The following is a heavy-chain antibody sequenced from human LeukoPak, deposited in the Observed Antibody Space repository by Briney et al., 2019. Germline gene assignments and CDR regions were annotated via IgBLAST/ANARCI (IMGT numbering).Heavy chain of an antibody. Sequence: ASVKVSCKASGGTFSSYAISWGRQAPGQGLEWMGGIIPIFGTANYAQKFQGRVTITADESTSTAYMELSSLRSEDTAVYYCARGARYYYDSSGYRYWGQGTLVTVSS. V-gene: IGHV1-69*13. CDR2: IIPIFGTA. D-gene: IGHD3-22*01. CDR3: ARGARYYYDSSGYRY. J-gene: IGHJ4*02. CDR1: GGTFSSYA.